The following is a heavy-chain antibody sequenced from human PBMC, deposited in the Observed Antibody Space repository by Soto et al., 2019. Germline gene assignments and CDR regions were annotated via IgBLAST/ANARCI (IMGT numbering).Heavy chain of an antibody. V-gene: IGHV3-30-3*02. CDR1: GFTFSSYA. D-gene: IGHD5-18*01. CDR3: AKSGGGYSYSFDY. J-gene: IGHJ4*02. CDR2: ISYDGSNK. Sequence: QVQLVESGGGVVQPGRSLRLSCAASGFTFSSYAMHWVRQAPGKGLEGVAVISYDGSNKYYADSVKGRFTISRDNSKNTLYLQMNSLRAEDTAVYYCAKSGGGYSYSFDYWGQGTLVTVSS.